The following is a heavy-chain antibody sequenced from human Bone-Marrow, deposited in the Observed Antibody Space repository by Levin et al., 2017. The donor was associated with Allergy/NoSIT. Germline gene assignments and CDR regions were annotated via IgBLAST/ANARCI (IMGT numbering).Heavy chain of an antibody. CDR1: GGSISSNTHN. D-gene: IGHD2-2*01. V-gene: IGHV4-39*02. CDR3: ARLPSSTSRFDL. CDR2: ISSSGDL. Sequence: NASETLSLTCSVSGGSISSNTHNWGWIRQPPGKGLEWIGSISSSGDLYYNPSLKSRLTISADSSENHFSLELRSVTAADTAVYYCARLPSSTSRFDLWGQGFLVTVSS. J-gene: IGHJ4*01.